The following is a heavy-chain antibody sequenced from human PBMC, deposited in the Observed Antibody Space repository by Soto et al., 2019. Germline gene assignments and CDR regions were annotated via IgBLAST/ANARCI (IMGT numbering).Heavy chain of an antibody. D-gene: IGHD3-22*01. CDR1: GFRFSSYS. Sequence: RLSCADSGFRFSSYSMSWVRQTPGKGLEWVAAITATGDRTYYADSVTGRFTISRDNSKKTHYLQMTSLRAEDTAMYYCATMNGYFEYWGQGTPVTAPQ. J-gene: IGHJ4*02. CDR2: ITATGDRT. CDR3: ATMNGYFEY. V-gene: IGHV3-23*01.